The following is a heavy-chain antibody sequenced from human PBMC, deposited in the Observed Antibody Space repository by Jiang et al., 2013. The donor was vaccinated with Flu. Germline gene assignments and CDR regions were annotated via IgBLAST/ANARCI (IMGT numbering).Heavy chain of an antibody. D-gene: IGHD1-26*01. CDR3: ARVSSGSAHFDY. V-gene: IGHV1-69*04. CDR1: GGTFSSYA. J-gene: IGHJ4*02. CDR2: IIPILGIA. Sequence: SGAEVKKPGSSVKVSCKASGGTFSSYAISWVRQAPGQGLEWMGRIIPILGIANYAQKFQGRVTITADKSTSTAYMELSSLRSEDTAVYYCARVSSGSAHFDYWGQGTLVTVSS.